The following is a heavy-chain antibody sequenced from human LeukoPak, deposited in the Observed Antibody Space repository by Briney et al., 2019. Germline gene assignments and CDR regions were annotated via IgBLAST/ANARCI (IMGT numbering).Heavy chain of an antibody. Sequence: SETLSLTCTVSGGSISSSSYYWGWIRQPPGKGLEWTGSIYYSGSTYYNPSLKSRVTISVDTSKNQFSLKLSSVTAADTAVYYCARLSDSGSYYDYWGQGTLVTVSS. J-gene: IGHJ4*02. CDR3: ARLSDSGSYYDY. D-gene: IGHD3-10*01. CDR1: GGSISSSSYY. V-gene: IGHV4-39*01. CDR2: IYYSGST.